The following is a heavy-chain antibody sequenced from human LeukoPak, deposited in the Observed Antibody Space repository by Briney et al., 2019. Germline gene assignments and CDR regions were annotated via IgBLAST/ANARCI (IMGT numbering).Heavy chain of an antibody. Sequence: ASVKVSCKASGYTFTGYYMHWVRQAPGQGLEWMGRINPNSGGTNYAQKFQGRVTMTRDTSISTAYMELSRLRSDDTAVYYCARELDTAMVNGEDYWGQGTLVTVSS. CDR3: ARELDTAMVNGEDY. CDR1: GYTFTGYY. J-gene: IGHJ4*02. V-gene: IGHV1-2*06. D-gene: IGHD5-18*01. CDR2: INPNSGGT.